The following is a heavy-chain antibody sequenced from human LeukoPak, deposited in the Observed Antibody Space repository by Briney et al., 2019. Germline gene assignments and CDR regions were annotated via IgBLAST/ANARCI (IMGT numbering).Heavy chain of an antibody. CDR2: INPNSGNT. Sequence: ASVKVSCKASGYTFTGYYMHWVRQAPGQGLEWMGWINPNSGNTGYAQKFQGRVTMTRNTSISTAYMELSSLRSEDTAVYYCARVARMVRGVNTLHYWGQGTLVTVSS. D-gene: IGHD3-10*01. CDR1: GYTFTGYY. CDR3: ARVARMVRGVNTLHY. J-gene: IGHJ4*02. V-gene: IGHV1-8*02.